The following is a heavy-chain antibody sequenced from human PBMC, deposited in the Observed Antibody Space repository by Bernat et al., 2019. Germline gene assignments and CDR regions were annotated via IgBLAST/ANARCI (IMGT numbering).Heavy chain of an antibody. J-gene: IGHJ4*02. V-gene: IGHV3-9*01. Sequence: EVQLVESGGGVVQPGRSLRLSCAASGFTFSGYAMHWFRQAPGKGLEWVSGISYGSSSMGYAVSVKGRFTISRDNANKSLYLQMNSLRAEDTALYYCAKDNSESVVGVLDHWGQGIMVTVSS. CDR2: ISYGSSSM. CDR3: AKDNSESVVGVLDH. D-gene: IGHD3-3*01. CDR1: GFTFSGYA.